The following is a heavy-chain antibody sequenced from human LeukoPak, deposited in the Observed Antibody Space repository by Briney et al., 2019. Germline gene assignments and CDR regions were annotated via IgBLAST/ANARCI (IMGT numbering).Heavy chain of an antibody. CDR1: GLTFSTFG. D-gene: IGHD3-10*01. CDR2: ISSSSTSI. J-gene: IGHJ4*02. CDR3: AREFTGILDY. V-gene: IGHV3-48*02. Sequence: PGGSLRLSCAASGLTFSTFGMNWVRQAPGKGLEWVSYISSSSTSIFYADSVKGRFTISRDDAKNSLYLQMNSLRDEDTAVYYCAREFTGILDYWGQGTLVTVSS.